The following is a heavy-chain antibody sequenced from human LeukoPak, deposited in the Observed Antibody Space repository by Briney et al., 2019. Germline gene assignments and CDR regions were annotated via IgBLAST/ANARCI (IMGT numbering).Heavy chain of an antibody. V-gene: IGHV3-33*01. D-gene: IGHD1-26*01. CDR2: IWYDGSNK. Sequence: GGSLRLSCAASGFTFSSYGMHWVRQAPGKGLEWVAVIWYDGSNKYYADSVKGRFTISRDNSKNTLYLQMNSLRAEVTAVYYCARSSGSYYFDYWGQGTLVTVSS. J-gene: IGHJ4*02. CDR3: ARSSGSYYFDY. CDR1: GFTFSSYG.